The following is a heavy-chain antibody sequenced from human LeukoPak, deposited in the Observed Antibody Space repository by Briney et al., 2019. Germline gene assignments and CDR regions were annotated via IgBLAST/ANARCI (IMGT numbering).Heavy chain of an antibody. D-gene: IGHD2-15*01. CDR3: ARVNLSDCSGGSCYLHFDY. CDR1: GGSISSSSYY. Sequence: PSETLSLTCTVSGGSISSSSYYWGWIRQPPGKGPEWIGSIYYSGSTYYNPSLKSRVTISVDTSKNQFSLKLSSVTAADTAVYYCARVNLSDCSGGSCYLHFDYWGQGTLVTVSS. CDR2: IYYSGST. V-gene: IGHV4-39*07. J-gene: IGHJ4*02.